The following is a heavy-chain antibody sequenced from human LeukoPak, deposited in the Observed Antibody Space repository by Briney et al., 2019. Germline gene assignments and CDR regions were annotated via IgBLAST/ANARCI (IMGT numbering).Heavy chain of an antibody. V-gene: IGHV1-18*01. CDR2: ISAYNGNT. D-gene: IGHD6-19*01. Sequence: GASVTVSCKASGYTFTSYGISWVRQAPGQGLEWIGWISAYNGNTNYAQKLQGRVTMTTDTSTSTAYMELGSLRSDDTAVYYCARQYSSGWYPSDYWGQGTLVTVSS. J-gene: IGHJ4*02. CDR1: GYTFTSYG. CDR3: ARQYSSGWYPSDY.